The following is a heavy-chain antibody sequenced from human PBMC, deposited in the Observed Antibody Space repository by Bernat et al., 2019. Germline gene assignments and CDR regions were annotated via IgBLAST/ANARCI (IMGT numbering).Heavy chain of an antibody. J-gene: IGHJ4*02. CDR3: AREAAYDFWSGVDY. D-gene: IGHD3-3*01. CDR2: ISPYNGNT. CDR1: GYTFTSYD. Sequence: QVQLVQSGVEVRRPGASVKVSYKASGYTFTSYDFSWVRQAPGQGLEWMGWISPYNGNTNYAQKFQSRVTMTTDTSTSTVYMELRSLRSDDTAVYYCAREAAYDFWSGVDYGGQGTLVTVSS. V-gene: IGHV1-18*01.